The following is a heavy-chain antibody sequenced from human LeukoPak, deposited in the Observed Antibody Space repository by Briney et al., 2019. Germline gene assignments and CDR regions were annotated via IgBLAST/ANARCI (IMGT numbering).Heavy chain of an antibody. V-gene: IGHV3-64*01. D-gene: IGHD6-13*01. Sequence: GGSLRLSCAASGFTFSDDPMNWVRQAPGKGLEYVSAISSNGGSTYYANSVKGRFTISRDNSKNTLYLQMGSLRAEDMAVYYCARVGYTSYYYYGMDVWGQGTTVTVSS. CDR1: GFTFSDDP. CDR2: ISSNGGST. CDR3: ARVGYTSYYYYGMDV. J-gene: IGHJ6*02.